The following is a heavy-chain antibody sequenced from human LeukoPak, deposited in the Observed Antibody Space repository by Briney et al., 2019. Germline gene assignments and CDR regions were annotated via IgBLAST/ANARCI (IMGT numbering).Heavy chain of an antibody. Sequence: SETLSLTCTVSGGSISSYYWSWIRQPPGKGLEWIGYIYYSGSTNYNPSLKSRVAISVDTSKNRFSLKLSSVTAADTAVYYCARHVPPYSSGWYFWFDPWGQGTLVTVSS. CDR2: IYYSGST. J-gene: IGHJ5*02. CDR1: GGSISSYY. V-gene: IGHV4-59*08. D-gene: IGHD6-19*01. CDR3: ARHVPPYSSGWYFWFDP.